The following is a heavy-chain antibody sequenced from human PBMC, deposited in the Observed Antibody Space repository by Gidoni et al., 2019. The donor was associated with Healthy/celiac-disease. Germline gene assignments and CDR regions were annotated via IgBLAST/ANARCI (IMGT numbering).Heavy chain of an antibody. CDR1: GYTFTRSV. J-gene: IGHJ4*02. Sequence: QVQLVQSGAEVKKPGASVKVSCKASGYTFTRSVTSWVRPAPGQGLEWMGWISAYNGNTNYAQKLQGRVTMTTDTSTSTAYMELRSRRSDDTAGYYCARDYPEWELAFGGFGDYWGQGTLVTVSS. V-gene: IGHV1-18*01. CDR3: ARDYPEWELAFGGFGDY. D-gene: IGHD1-26*01. CDR2: ISAYNGNT.